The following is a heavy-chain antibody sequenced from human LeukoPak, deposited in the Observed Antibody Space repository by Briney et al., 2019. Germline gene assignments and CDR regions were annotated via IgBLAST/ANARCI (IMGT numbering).Heavy chain of an antibody. CDR3: ATLVGATTNWFDL. V-gene: IGHV1-69*02. J-gene: IGHJ5*02. Sequence: SVKVSCKAPGGTFSSYTISWVRQAPGQGLEWMGRIIPILGIANYAQKFQGRVTITADKSTSIAYMELSSLRSEDTAVYYCATLVGATTNWFDLWGQGTLVTVSS. CDR1: GGTFSSYT. CDR2: IIPILGIA. D-gene: IGHD1-26*01.